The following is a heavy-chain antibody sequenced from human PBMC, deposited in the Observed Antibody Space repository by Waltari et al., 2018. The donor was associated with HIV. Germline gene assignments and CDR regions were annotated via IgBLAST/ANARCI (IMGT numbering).Heavy chain of an antibody. J-gene: IGHJ4*02. Sequence: QVQLVQSGSEVKKPGSSVRVSCKTSGDTFTNFGIAWVGQAPGQGLEWMGGIIPVFGTPTFGRKFQGRLSIIADESASTAYMELSSLKSDDTAIYFCARFKFVGRRVDHFFDYWGQGSLVTVSS. V-gene: IGHV1-69*12. CDR3: ARFKFVGRRVDHFFDY. CDR1: GDTFTNFG. D-gene: IGHD3-10*01. CDR2: IIPVFGTP.